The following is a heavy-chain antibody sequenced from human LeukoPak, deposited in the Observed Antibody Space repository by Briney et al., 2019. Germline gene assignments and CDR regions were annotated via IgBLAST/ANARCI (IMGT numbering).Heavy chain of an antibody. D-gene: IGHD3/OR15-3a*01. Sequence: SETLSLTCALYGESFSGYYLTWIRQPPGKGMEWIGEINHSGSTKYNASLKSRVTISLDTSKNQISLKLTSVTAADTAVYYCARAIHTRAVDWLLSYWFFDLWGRGTLVTVSS. CDR1: GESFSGYY. CDR2: INHSGST. V-gene: IGHV4-34*01. J-gene: IGHJ2*01. CDR3: ARAIHTRAVDWLLSYWFFDL.